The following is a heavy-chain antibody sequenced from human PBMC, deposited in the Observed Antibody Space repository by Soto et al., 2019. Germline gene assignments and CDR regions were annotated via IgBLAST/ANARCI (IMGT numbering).Heavy chain of an antibody. Sequence: SETLSLTCTVSGGSISSYYWSWIRQPPGKGLEWIGYIYYSGSTNYNPSLKSRVTISVDTSKNQFSLKLSSVTAADTAVYYCARECGGDCYSEMVFDYWGQGTLVTVSS. D-gene: IGHD2-21*02. CDR1: GGSISSYY. CDR3: ARECGGDCYSEMVFDY. V-gene: IGHV4-59*01. CDR2: IYYSGST. J-gene: IGHJ4*02.